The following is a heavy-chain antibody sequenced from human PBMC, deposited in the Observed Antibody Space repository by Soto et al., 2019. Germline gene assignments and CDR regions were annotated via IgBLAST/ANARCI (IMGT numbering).Heavy chain of an antibody. D-gene: IGHD3-22*01. V-gene: IGHV3-23*01. CDR1: GLTFSSYA. Sequence: GGSLRLSCAASGLTFSSYAMSWVRQAPGKGLEWVSAISGSGGSTYYADSVKGRFTISRDNSKNTLYLQMNSLSAEDTAVYYRASLGDSSAFLGYYDYYGMDVWGQGTTVTVSS. J-gene: IGHJ6*02. CDR2: ISGSGGST. CDR3: ASLGDSSAFLGYYDYYGMDV.